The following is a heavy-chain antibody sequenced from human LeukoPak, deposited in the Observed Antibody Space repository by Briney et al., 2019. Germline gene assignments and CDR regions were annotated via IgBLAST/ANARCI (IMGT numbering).Heavy chain of an antibody. Sequence: KPSETLSLTYAVSGDSISGSNYYWAWIRQPPGEGLDWIASVAYSGITYYNPSLRSRATISIDMSRNQFSLKVRSAVVADTAVYYCARHAPNLHCTSFRCYGNNWFDPWGQGTRVTVSS. CDR1: GDSISGSNYY. J-gene: IGHJ5*02. V-gene: IGHV4-39*01. CDR2: VAYSGIT. D-gene: IGHD2-8*01. CDR3: ARHAPNLHCTSFRCYGNNWFDP.